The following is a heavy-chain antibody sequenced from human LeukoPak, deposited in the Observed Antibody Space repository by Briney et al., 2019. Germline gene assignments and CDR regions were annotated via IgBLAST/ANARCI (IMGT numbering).Heavy chain of an antibody. V-gene: IGHV3-74*01. D-gene: IGHD3-22*01. CDR2: LNSDGSST. CDR1: GFIFSDYW. J-gene: IGHJ4*02. CDR3: AKDKYYYDSSGYLDY. Sequence: PGGSLRLSCAASGFIFSDYWMHWVRQAPGKGLVWVSRLNSDGSSTIYADSVKGRFTISRDNSKNTLYLQMNSLRAEDTAVYYCAKDKYYYDSSGYLDYWGQGTLVTVSS.